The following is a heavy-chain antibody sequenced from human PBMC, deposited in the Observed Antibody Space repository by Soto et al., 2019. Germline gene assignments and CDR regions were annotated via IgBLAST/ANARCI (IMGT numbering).Heavy chain of an antibody. Sequence: SETLSLTCTVSGGSISSYYWSWIRQPPGKGLEWIGYIYYSGSTNYNPSLKSRVTISVDTSKNQFSLKLSSVTAADTAVYYCARLMGCSGGSCYLDYYYYMDVWGKGTTVTVSS. CDR2: IYYSGST. CDR3: ARLMGCSGGSCYLDYYYYMDV. J-gene: IGHJ6*03. CDR1: GGSISSYY. D-gene: IGHD2-15*01. V-gene: IGHV4-59*08.